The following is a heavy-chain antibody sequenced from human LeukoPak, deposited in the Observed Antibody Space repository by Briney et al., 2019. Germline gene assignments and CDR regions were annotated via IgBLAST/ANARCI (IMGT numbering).Heavy chain of an antibody. D-gene: IGHD2-2*03. CDR2: IYPGDSDT. J-gene: IGHJ5*02. CDR3: ARHSPGYCSSTSCNWFDP. CDR1: GYSFTSYW. Sequence: GESLKISCKGSGYSFTSYWIGWVRQMPGKGLEWMGIIYPGDSDTRYSPSFQGQVTISADKSISTAHLQWSSLKASDTAMYYCARHSPGYCSSTSCNWFDPWGQGTLVTVSS. V-gene: IGHV5-51*01.